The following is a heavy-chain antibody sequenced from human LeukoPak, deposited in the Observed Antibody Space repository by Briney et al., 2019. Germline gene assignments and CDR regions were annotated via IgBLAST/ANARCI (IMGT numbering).Heavy chain of an antibody. CDR3: AKVAAYGSGSYSIN. V-gene: IGHV3-23*01. Sequence: HPGGSLRLSCAASGFTFSSYAMSWVRQAPGKGLEWVSAISGSGGSTYYADSVKGRFTISRDNSKNTLYLQMNSLRAEDTAVYYCAKVAAYGSGSYSINWGQGTLVTVSS. CDR2: ISGSGGST. J-gene: IGHJ4*02. CDR1: GFTFSSYA. D-gene: IGHD3-10*01.